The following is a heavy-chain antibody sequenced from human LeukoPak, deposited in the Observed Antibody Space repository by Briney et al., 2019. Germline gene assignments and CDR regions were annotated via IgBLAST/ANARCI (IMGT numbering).Heavy chain of an antibody. Sequence: SETLSLTCTVSGFSFSSSSYYWGWIAQPPGKGLEWIVSIYYSGSTNYYQSLKSRVTFTVDTYETQFSLKLRSVTAADTAVYYCASGIYYDSSGYYRTYDYWGQGTLVTVSS. J-gene: IGHJ4*02. CDR1: GFSFSSSSYY. D-gene: IGHD3-22*01. CDR3: ASGIYYDSSGYYRTYDY. CDR2: IYYSGST. V-gene: IGHV4-39*01.